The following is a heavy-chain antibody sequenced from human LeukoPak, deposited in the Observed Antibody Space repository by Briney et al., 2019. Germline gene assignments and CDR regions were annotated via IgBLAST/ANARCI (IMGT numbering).Heavy chain of an antibody. Sequence: SETLSLTCAVSGYSISSGYYWGWIRQPPGKGLEWIGSIYHSGSTYYNPSLKSRVTISVDTSKNQFSLKLSSVTAADTAVYYCARRGRLRYFDWSYWYFDLWGRGTLVTVSS. CDR1: GYSISSGYY. V-gene: IGHV4-38-2*01. J-gene: IGHJ2*01. CDR3: ARRGRLRYFDWSYWYFDL. CDR2: IYHSGST. D-gene: IGHD3-9*01.